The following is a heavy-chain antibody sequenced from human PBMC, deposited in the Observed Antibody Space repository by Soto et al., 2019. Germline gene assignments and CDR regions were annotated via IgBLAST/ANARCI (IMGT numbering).Heavy chain of an antibody. V-gene: IGHV4-59*08. J-gene: IGHJ4*02. CDR3: ARHSPDFDWLSQFDY. D-gene: IGHD3-9*01. Sequence: TLSLTCTVSGGSISSYYWSWIRQTPGKGLEWIGYIFYFGSTNYNPSLKSRVTLSIDTSKNQLSLKLSSVTAADTAVYYCARHSPDFDWLSQFDYWGQGTLVTVSS. CDR2: IFYFGST. CDR1: GGSISSYY.